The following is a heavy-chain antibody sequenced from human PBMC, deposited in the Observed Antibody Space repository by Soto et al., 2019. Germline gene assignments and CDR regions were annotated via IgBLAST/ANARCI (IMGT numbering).Heavy chain of an antibody. J-gene: IGHJ6*02. CDR3: ARAPRRYYYDSSGTPTNDYGMDV. Sequence: GGSLRLSCAASGFTFSSYSMNWVRQAPGKGLEWVSSISSSSSYIYYADSVKGRFTISRDNAKNSLYLQMNSLRAEDTAVYYCARAPRRYYYDSSGTPTNDYGMDVWGQGTKVTVSS. CDR2: ISSSSSYI. D-gene: IGHD3-22*01. CDR1: GFTFSSYS. V-gene: IGHV3-21*01.